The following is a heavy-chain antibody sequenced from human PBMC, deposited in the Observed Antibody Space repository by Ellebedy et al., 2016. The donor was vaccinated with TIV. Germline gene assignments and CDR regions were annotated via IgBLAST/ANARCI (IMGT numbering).Heavy chain of an antibody. D-gene: IGHD2-2*01. Sequence: SETLSLTXAVYGGSFSGYYWSWIRQPPGKGLEWIGEINHSGSTNYNPSLKSRVTISVDTSKNQFSLKLSSVTAADTAVYYCARGIVVVPAADANYYYYYMDVWGKGTTVTVSS. CDR1: GGSFSGYY. J-gene: IGHJ6*03. CDR2: INHSGST. V-gene: IGHV4-34*01. CDR3: ARGIVVVPAADANYYYYYMDV.